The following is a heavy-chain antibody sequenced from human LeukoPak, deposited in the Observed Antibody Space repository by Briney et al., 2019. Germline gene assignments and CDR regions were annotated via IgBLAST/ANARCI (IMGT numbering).Heavy chain of an antibody. CDR1: GYTLTELS. CDR2: FDPEDGET. CDR3: ATDPAVTHHDAFDI. J-gene: IGHJ3*02. D-gene: IGHD4-11*01. V-gene: IGHV1-24*01. Sequence: ASVKASCKVSGYTLTELSMHWVRQAPGKGLEWMGGFDPEDGETIYAQKFQGRVTMTEDTSTDTAYMELSSLRSEDTAVYYCATDPAVTHHDAFDIWGQGTMVTVSS.